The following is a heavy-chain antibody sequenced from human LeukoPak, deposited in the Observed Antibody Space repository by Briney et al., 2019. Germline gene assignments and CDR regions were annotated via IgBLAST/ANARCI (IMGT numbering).Heavy chain of an antibody. Sequence: SQTLSLTCTVSGGSISSGGYYWSWIRQHPGKGLEWIGYIYYSGSTYYNPSLKSRVTISVDTSKNQFSLKLSSVTAADTAVYYCARDSLGYCSSTSCYPGGYYYYGMDVWGQGTTVTVSS. D-gene: IGHD2-2*01. CDR1: GGSISSGGYY. CDR2: IYYSGST. V-gene: IGHV4-31*03. J-gene: IGHJ6*02. CDR3: ARDSLGYCSSTSCYPGGYYYYGMDV.